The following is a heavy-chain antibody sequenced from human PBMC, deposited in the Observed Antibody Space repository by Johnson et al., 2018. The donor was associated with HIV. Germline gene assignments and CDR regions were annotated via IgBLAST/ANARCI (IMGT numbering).Heavy chain of an antibody. J-gene: IGHJ3*02. CDR3: AKDQTYNFGSGYYGGDAFDI. Sequence: QVQLVESGGGLVQPGGSLRLSCTASGFTFSSYGMHWVRQAPGKGLEWVAVIWYDGSNKYYADFVKGRFTISRDNSKNTLYLQMNSLRAEDTAVYYCAKDQTYNFGSGYYGGDAFDIWGQGTMVTVSS. CDR2: IWYDGSNK. D-gene: IGHD3-3*01. V-gene: IGHV3-30*02. CDR1: GFTFSSYG.